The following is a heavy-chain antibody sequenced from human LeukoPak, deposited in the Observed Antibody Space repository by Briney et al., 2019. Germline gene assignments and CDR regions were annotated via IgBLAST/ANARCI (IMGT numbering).Heavy chain of an antibody. CDR1: GDSVSSNSAA. V-gene: IGHV6-1*01. CDR3: ARSPGGVAARPNWFDP. CDR2: TYYRSKWNN. D-gene: IGHD6-6*01. Sequence: SQTLSLTCAISGDSVSSNSAAWNWIRQSPSRGLEWLGRTYYRSKWNNDYAVSVKSRITINPDTSKNQFSLKLSSVTAADTAVYYCARSPGGVAARPNWFDPWGQGTLVTVSS. J-gene: IGHJ5*02.